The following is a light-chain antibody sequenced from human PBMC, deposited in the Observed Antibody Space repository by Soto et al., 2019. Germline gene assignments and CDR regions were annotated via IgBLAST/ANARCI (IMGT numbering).Light chain of an antibody. CDR2: GAS. CDR1: QSISSN. V-gene: IGKV3-15*01. Sequence: EVVMTQSPATLSVSPGEGASLSCRASQSISSNLAWYQHKPGQATRLLIYGASTRATGIPARFSGTWSGTKFTLTISRLQAEDFAVYYCQQYNNWTPLTFVGGTKEEIK. CDR3: QQYNNWTPLT. J-gene: IGKJ4*01.